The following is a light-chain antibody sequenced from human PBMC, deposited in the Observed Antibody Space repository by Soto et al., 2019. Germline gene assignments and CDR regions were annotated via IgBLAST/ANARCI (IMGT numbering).Light chain of an antibody. CDR2: EVS. V-gene: IGLV2-8*01. CDR3: SSNAGSNNLV. CDR1: SSDVGDYNY. J-gene: IGLJ2*01. Sequence: QSALTQPPSASGTPGQSVTIPCTGTSSDVGDYNYVSWYQQHPGKAPKLVIYEVSRRPSGVPDRFSGSTSGNMAPLTVSGLQAEDEADYYCSSNAGSNNLVFGGGTKLTVL.